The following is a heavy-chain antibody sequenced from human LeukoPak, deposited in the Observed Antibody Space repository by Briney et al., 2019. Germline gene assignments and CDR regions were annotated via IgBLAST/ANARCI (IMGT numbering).Heavy chain of an antibody. CDR2: ISYDGSNK. CDR1: GFTFSNYG. D-gene: IGHD3-10*01. Sequence: PGRSLRLSCAASGFTFSNYGMHWVRQAPGKGLEWVALISYDGSNKYYADYVKGRFTISRDNSKNTLYLQMISLRAEDTAVYYCANYGSVSYFAYWGQGTLVTVSS. V-gene: IGHV3-30*18. CDR3: ANYGSVSYFAY. J-gene: IGHJ4*02.